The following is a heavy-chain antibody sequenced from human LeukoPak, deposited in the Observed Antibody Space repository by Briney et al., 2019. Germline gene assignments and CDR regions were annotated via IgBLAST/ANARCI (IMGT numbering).Heavy chain of an antibody. J-gene: IGHJ6*02. CDR2: IYHSGST. D-gene: IGHD3-3*01. CDR3: ATTHTGGGYDFWSGYYLRDPNYGMDV. CDR1: GGSISSGGYS. Sequence: SQTLSLTCAVSGGSISSGGYSWSWIRQPPGKGLEWIGYIYHSGSTYYNPSLKSRVTISVDRSKNQFSPKLSSVTAADTAVYYCATTHTGGGYDFWSGYYLRDPNYGMDVWGQGTTVTVSS. V-gene: IGHV4-30-2*01.